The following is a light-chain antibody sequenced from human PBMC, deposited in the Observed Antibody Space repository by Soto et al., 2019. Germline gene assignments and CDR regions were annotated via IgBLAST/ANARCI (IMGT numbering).Light chain of an antibody. CDR3: QQYNKWLFT. V-gene: IGKV3-15*01. J-gene: IGKJ3*01. Sequence: EIVMTQSPATLSVSPGERATLSCRASQSVSSNLAWYQQKPGQAPRLLIYGASIRATGIPARFSGSGSGTEFTLTISSLQSEDFAVNYCQQYNKWLFTFGPGTKVDIK. CDR1: QSVSSN. CDR2: GAS.